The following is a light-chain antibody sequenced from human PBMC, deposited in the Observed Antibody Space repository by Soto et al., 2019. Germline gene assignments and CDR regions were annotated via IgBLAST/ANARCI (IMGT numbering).Light chain of an antibody. J-gene: IGKJ5*01. CDR3: QQNGSLPIT. V-gene: IGKV3-20*01. Sequence: EIVLTQSPGTLSLPPGERATLSRRASQSLTGGYLAWFQQKPGQTPRLLIYSASNRATGIPDRFSGSGSGTDFTLTISRLEPEDFVVYYCQQNGSLPITFGQGTRLEIK. CDR2: SAS. CDR1: QSLTGGY.